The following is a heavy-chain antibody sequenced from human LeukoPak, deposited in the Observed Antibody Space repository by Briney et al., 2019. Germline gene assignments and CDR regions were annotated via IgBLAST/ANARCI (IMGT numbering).Heavy chain of an antibody. CDR3: AKDPLGGHSLYPADYFDY. Sequence: GGSLRLSCAASGFTVSSNYMNWVRQAPGKGLEWVSVIYSGGSTYYADSVKGRFTISRDNSKNTLYLQMNNLGAEDTAVYYCAKDPLGGHSLYPADYFDYWGQGALVTVSS. CDR1: GFTVSSNY. D-gene: IGHD4-23*01. J-gene: IGHJ4*02. CDR2: IYSGGST. V-gene: IGHV3-66*01.